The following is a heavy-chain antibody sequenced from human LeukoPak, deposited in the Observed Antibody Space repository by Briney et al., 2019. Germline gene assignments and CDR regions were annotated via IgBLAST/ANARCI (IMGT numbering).Heavy chain of an antibody. Sequence: PWASVKVSCKVSGYTLTELSMHWVRQAPGKGLEWVAVISYDGSNKYYADSVKGRFTISRDNSKNTLYLQMNSLRAEDTAVYYCLRDWDYWGQGTLVTVSS. CDR2: ISYDGSNK. CDR3: LRDWDY. V-gene: IGHV3-30-3*01. J-gene: IGHJ4*02. CDR1: GYTLTELS.